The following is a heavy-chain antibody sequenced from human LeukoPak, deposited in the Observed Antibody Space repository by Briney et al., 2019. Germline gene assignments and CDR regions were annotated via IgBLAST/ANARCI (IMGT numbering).Heavy chain of an antibody. Sequence: GGSLRLSCAASGFTFSTYSMHWVRQAPGKGLEWVSSISSSSGFIYYAVSVKGRFTISRDNAKNSLYLQMSSLRAEDTAVYYCARDISYGSAWWGQGTLVTVSS. CDR3: ARDISYGSAW. D-gene: IGHD3-10*01. V-gene: IGHV3-21*01. J-gene: IGHJ4*02. CDR1: GFTFSTYS. CDR2: ISSSSGFI.